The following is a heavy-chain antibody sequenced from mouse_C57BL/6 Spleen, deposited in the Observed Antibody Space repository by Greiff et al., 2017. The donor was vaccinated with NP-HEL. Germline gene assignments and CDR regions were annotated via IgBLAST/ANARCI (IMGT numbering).Heavy chain of an antibody. CDR3: ARSLWFAY. CDR1: GYTFTDYN. Sequence: VQLKESGPELVKPGASVKIPCKASGYTFTDYNMDWVKQSHGKSLEWIGDINPNNGGTIYNQKFKGKATLTVDKSSSTAYMELRSLTSEDTAVYYCARSLWFAYWGQGTLVTVSA. CDR2: INPNNGGT. J-gene: IGHJ3*01. D-gene: IGHD6-1*01. V-gene: IGHV1-18*01.